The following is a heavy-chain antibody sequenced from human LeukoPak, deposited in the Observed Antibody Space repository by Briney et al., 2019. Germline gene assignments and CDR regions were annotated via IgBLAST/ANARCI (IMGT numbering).Heavy chain of an antibody. J-gene: IGHJ3*02. D-gene: IGHD3-10*01. CDR1: GFTLSSYE. CDR2: ISSGASVI. Sequence: GGSLRLSCAASGFTLSSYEMSWVRLAPGKGLEWVSYISSGASVIKCADSVKGRFTVSRDNAKNSLYLQLNSLRAEDTAIYYCAREITDTPDAFDIWGKGTMVTVSS. V-gene: IGHV3-48*03. CDR3: AREITDTPDAFDI.